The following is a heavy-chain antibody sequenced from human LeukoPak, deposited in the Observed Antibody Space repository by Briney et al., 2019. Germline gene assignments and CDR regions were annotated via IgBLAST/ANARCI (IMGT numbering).Heavy chain of an antibody. V-gene: IGHV4-31*03. CDR3: ARGKIAAADPVGGSPDY. CDR1: GGSISSGGYY. D-gene: IGHD6-13*01. CDR2: IYYSGST. J-gene: IGHJ4*02. Sequence: SQTLSLTCTVSGGSISSGGYYWSWIRQHPGKGLEWIGYIYYSGSTYYNPSLKSRVTISVDTSKNQFSLKLSSVTAADTAVYYCARGKIAAADPVGGSPDYWGQGTLVTVSS.